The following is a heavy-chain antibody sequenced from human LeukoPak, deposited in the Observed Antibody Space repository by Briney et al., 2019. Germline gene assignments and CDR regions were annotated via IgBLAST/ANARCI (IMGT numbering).Heavy chain of an antibody. CDR2: IYPGDSDT. Sequence: GESLKISWKGSGYTFTSYLTGWVRQMARKGLAGMGIIYPGDSDTRYSPALQGQGTISADNSISTAYPQWRSPERSRTGMYYCARLLSYYDSSGYYPGGFDYWGQGTLVTVSS. V-gene: IGHV5-51*01. CDR1: GYTFTSYL. CDR3: ARLLSYYDSSGYYPGGFDY. D-gene: IGHD3-22*01. J-gene: IGHJ4*02.